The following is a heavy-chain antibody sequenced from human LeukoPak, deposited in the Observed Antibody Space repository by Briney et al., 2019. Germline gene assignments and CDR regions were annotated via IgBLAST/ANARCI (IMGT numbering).Heavy chain of an antibody. V-gene: IGHV3-7*01. CDR1: GFTFSNYW. CDR3: ASSGDYDILTGYPGLDY. CDR2: IKQDGSEK. Sequence: GGSLRLSCAASGFTFSNYWMSWVRQAPGKGLEWVANIKQDGSEKYYVDSVKGRFTVSRDNAKNSLYLQMNSLRAEDTAVYYCASSGDYDILTGYPGLDYWGQGTLVTVSS. J-gene: IGHJ4*02. D-gene: IGHD3-9*01.